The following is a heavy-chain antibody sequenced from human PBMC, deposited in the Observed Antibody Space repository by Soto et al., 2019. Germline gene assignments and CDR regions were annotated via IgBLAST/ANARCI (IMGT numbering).Heavy chain of an antibody. CDR1: GYTFTSYG. Sequence: ASVKVSCKASGYTFTSYGISWVRQAPGQGLEWMGWISAYNGNTNYAQKLQGRVTMTTDTSTSTAYMELRSLRSDDTALYYCAGSSQPHDAFDIWVQGTMVTVSS. CDR3: AGSSQPHDAFDI. D-gene: IGHD3-10*01. J-gene: IGHJ3*02. CDR2: ISAYNGNT. V-gene: IGHV1-18*01.